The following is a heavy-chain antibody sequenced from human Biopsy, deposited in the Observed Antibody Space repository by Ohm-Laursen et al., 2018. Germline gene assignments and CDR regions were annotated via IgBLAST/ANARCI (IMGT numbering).Heavy chain of an antibody. CDR2: ILSTGST. CDR3: ARVVGAATGFDS. J-gene: IGHJ4*02. CDR1: GDSISGYY. D-gene: IGHD1-26*01. Sequence: GTLSLTCAVSGDSISGYYWNWIRQPPGKRLEWIGYILSTGSTDYNPSLQSRVSISLDLSTDQFSLKVDSVTAADTAVYYCARVVGAATGFDSWGRGTPVIVSP. V-gene: IGHV4-59*01.